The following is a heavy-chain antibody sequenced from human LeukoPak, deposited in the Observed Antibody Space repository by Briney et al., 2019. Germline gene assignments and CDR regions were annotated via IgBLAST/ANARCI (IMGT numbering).Heavy chain of an antibody. D-gene: IGHD6-13*01. CDR2: ISYDGSNE. CDR1: GFTFSNYA. J-gene: IGHJ4*02. V-gene: IGHV3-30-3*01. Sequence: PGRSLRLSCAASGFTFSNYAMHWVRQAPGKGLEWVAVISYDGSNEYYADSVKGRFTISRDNSKNTLYLQVNSLRPEETAVYYCARIAAAGNHDYWGQGTLVTVSS. CDR3: ARIAAAGNHDY.